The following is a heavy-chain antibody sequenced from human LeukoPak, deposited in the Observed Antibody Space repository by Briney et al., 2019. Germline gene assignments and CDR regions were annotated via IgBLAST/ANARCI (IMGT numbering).Heavy chain of an antibody. D-gene: IGHD6-13*01. CDR3: ARDLGSGEQQDYGMDV. Sequence: RASVKVSCKASGYTFTSYGISWVRQAPGQGLAWMGWISAYNGNTNYAQKLQGRVTMTTDTSTSTAYMELRSLRSDDTAVYYCARDLGSGEQQDYGMDVWGQGTTVTVSS. CDR2: ISAYNGNT. J-gene: IGHJ6*02. V-gene: IGHV1-18*01. CDR1: GYTFTSYG.